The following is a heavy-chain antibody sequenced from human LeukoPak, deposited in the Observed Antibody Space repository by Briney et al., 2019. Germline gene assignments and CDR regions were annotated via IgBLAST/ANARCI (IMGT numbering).Heavy chain of an antibody. V-gene: IGHV4-4*08. CDR2: IQNSGNT. CDR1: GVSISSYY. J-gene: IGHJ4*02. D-gene: IGHD3-3*01. Sequence: SETLSLTCTVSGVSISSYYWSWIRQPPGKGLEWIGYIQNSGNTIYNPSLKSRVTISIDTSKSQFSLRLNSMTAADTAVYYCARRVDFWSGSYPSSHLDYWGQGTLVTVSS. CDR3: ARRVDFWSGSYPSSHLDY.